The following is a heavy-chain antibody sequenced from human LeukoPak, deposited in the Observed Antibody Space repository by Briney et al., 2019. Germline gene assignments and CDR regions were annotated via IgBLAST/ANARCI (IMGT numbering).Heavy chain of an antibody. J-gene: IGHJ4*02. D-gene: IGHD1-14*01. CDR1: GGSISSYY. CDR2: IYYSGST. V-gene: IGHV4-59*01. CDR3: ARGNIEVTGIFDY. Sequence: PSETLSLTCTVSGGSISSYYWSWIRQPPGKGLEWIGYIYYSGSTNYNPSLKSRVTISVDTSKNQFSLKLNSVTAVDTAVYYCARGNIEVTGIFDYWGQGTLVTVSS.